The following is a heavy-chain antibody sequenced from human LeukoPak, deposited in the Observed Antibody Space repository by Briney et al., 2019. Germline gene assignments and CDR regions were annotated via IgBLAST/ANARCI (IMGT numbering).Heavy chain of an antibody. V-gene: IGHV3-11*03. Sequence: GGSLRLSCAASGFTFSDYYMSWLRQAPGKGLEWASYISSSSSYTNYADSVKGRFTISRDNAKNSLYLQLNSLRAEDTAVYYCARPMSYGSGSFYGMDVWGQGTTVTVSS. CDR1: GFTFSDYY. J-gene: IGHJ6*02. CDR2: ISSSSSYT. D-gene: IGHD3-10*01. CDR3: ARPMSYGSGSFYGMDV.